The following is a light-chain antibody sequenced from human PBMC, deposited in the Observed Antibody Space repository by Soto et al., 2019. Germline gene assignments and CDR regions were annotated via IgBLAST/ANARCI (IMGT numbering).Light chain of an antibody. Sequence: QSVLTQPPSVSAAPGQKVTISCSGSSSNIGSNFVSWYQQLPGTAPKLLIYDNNKRPSGIPDRFSGSKSDTSATLGITGLQTGDEADYYCGTWDSSLSAWVFCGGTQLTVL. J-gene: IGLJ3*02. CDR3: GTWDSSLSAWV. V-gene: IGLV1-51*01. CDR1: SSNIGSNF. CDR2: DNN.